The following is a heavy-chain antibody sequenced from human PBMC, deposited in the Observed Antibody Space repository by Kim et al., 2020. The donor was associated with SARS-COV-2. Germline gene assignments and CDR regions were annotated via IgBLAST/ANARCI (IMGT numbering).Heavy chain of an antibody. CDR1: GFTFGDYA. CDR3: AKEQAESIAAAGTPYYGMDV. J-gene: IGHJ6*02. D-gene: IGHD6-13*01. V-gene: IGHV3-9*01. Sequence: GGSLRLSCAASGFTFGDYAMHWVRQAPGKGLEWVSGISWNSGSIGYADSVKGRFTISRDNAKNSLYLQMNSLRAEDTALYYCAKEQAESIAAAGTPYYGMDVWGQGTTVTVSS. CDR2: ISWNSGSI.